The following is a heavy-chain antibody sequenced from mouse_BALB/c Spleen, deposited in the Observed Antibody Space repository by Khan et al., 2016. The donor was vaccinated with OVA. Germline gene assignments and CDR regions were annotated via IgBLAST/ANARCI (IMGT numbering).Heavy chain of an antibody. CDR1: GYTFTSYD. J-gene: IGHJ4*01. CDR2: IYPGDDST. V-gene: IGHV1S56*01. Sequence: QVQLKQSGPELVKPGALVKISCKASGYTFTSYDINWVMQRPGQGLEWIGWIYPGDDSTKYNEKFKDKATLTADKSSSTAYMPLSSLTSAYPAVYFCAREGLRGVAMDYWGQGTSVTVSS. D-gene: IGHD2-4*01. CDR3: AREGLRGVAMDY.